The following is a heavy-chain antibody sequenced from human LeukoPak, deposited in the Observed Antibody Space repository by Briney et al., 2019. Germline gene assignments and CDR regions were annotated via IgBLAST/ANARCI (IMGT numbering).Heavy chain of an antibody. V-gene: IGHV3-23*01. Sequence: GGSLRLSCAASGFTFDDYAMHWVRQAPGKGLEWVSGISGSGGSTYYADSVKGRFTISRDNSKNTLYLQMNSLRAEDTAVYYCARGSEGIAAAGPDYWGQGTLVTVSS. CDR2: ISGSGGST. CDR3: ARGSEGIAAAGPDY. CDR1: GFTFDDYA. J-gene: IGHJ4*02. D-gene: IGHD6-13*01.